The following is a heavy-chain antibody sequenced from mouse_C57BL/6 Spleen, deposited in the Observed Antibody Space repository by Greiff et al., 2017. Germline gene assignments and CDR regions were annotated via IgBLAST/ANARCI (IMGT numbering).Heavy chain of an antibody. Sequence: EVQRVESGGGLVQPGGSLSLSCAASGFTFTDYYMSWVRQPPGKALEWLGFIRNKANGYTTEYSASVKGRFTIFRDNSQSILYLQMNDLRAEDSATYYSAIVYYDYDSYFHVWPTGTTVTVSS. D-gene: IGHD2-4*01. CDR2: IRNKANGYTT. CDR3: AIVYYDYDSYFHV. V-gene: IGHV7-3*01. J-gene: IGHJ1*03. CDR1: GFTFTDYY.